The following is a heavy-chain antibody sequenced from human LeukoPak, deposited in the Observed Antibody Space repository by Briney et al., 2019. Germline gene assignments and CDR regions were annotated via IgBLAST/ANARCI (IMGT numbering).Heavy chain of an antibody. J-gene: IGHJ4*02. V-gene: IGHV3-64*01. CDR3: ARGSYCSGGSCYSAY. D-gene: IGHD2-15*01. CDR1: GFTFSSYA. Sequence: PGGSLRLSCAASGFTFSSYAMSWVRQAPGKGLEWVSAISGNGGTTYYANSVKGRFTISRDNSKNTLYLQMGSLRAEDMAVYYCARGSYCSGGSCYSAYWGQGTLVTVAS. CDR2: ISGNGGTT.